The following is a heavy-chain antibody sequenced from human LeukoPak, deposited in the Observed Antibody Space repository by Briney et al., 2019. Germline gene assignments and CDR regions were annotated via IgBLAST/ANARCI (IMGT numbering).Heavy chain of an antibody. D-gene: IGHD6-19*01. V-gene: IGHV1-2*02. J-gene: IGHJ4*02. CDR3: ARDLSIAVAGNFDY. Sequence: ASVKVSCKASGYTFTGYYMHWVRQAPGQGLEWMGWINPNSGGTNYAQKFQGRVTMTTDTSTSTAYMELRSLRSDDTAVYYCARDLSIAVAGNFDYWGQGTLVTVSS. CDR1: GYTFTGYY. CDR2: INPNSGGT.